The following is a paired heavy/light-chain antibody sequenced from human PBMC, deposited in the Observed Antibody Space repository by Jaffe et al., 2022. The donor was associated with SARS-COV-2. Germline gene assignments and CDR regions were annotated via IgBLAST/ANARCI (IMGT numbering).Light chain of an antibody. CDR1: QDISNY. CDR2: DAS. V-gene: IGKV1-33*01. CDR3: QQYDNLPL. Sequence: DIQMTQSPSSLSASVGDRVTITCQASQDISNYLNWYQQKPGKAPKLLIYDASNLETGVPSRFSGSGSGTDFTFTISSLQPEDIATYYCQQYDNLPLFGGGTKVEIK. J-gene: IGKJ4*01.
Heavy chain of an antibody. V-gene: IGHV3-33*01. J-gene: IGHJ6*02. CDR1: GFTFSSYG. CDR2: IWYDGSNK. D-gene: IGHD2-2*01. Sequence: QVQLVESGGGVVQPGRSLRLSCAASGFTFSSYGMHWVRQAPGKGLEWVAVIWYDGSNKYYADSVKGRFTISRDNSKNTLYLQMNSLRAEDTAVYYCARDRIVVVPARPAAIGYGMDVWGQGTTVTVSS. CDR3: ARDRIVVVPARPAAIGYGMDV.